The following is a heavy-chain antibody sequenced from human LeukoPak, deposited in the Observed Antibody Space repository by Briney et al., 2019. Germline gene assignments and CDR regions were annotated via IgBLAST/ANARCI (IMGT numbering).Heavy chain of an antibody. CDR1: GFTFSSYW. D-gene: IGHD1-14*01. CDR3: ARDSKGSSGTLHAFDI. V-gene: IGHV3-7*01. Sequence: GGSLRLSCAASGFTFSSYWMSWVRQAPGKGLEWVANIKQDGSEKYYVDSVKGRFTISRDNAKNPLYLQMNSLRAEDTAVYYCARDSKGSSGTLHAFDIWGQGTMVTVSS. J-gene: IGHJ3*02. CDR2: IKQDGSEK.